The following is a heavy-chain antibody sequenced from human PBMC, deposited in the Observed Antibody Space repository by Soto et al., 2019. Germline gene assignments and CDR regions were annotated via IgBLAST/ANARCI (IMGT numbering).Heavy chain of an antibody. CDR3: ARSTMVRGVIIND. V-gene: IGHV3-7*01. CDR2: IKQDGSEI. CDR1: GFTLSSYW. J-gene: IGHJ4*02. Sequence: EVQLVESGGGLVQPGESLRLSCAASGFTLSSYWMSWVRQAPGKGLEWVANIKQDGSEIFYVDSVKGRFTISRDNAKNSLYLQLNSRRAEDTAVYYCARSTMVRGVIINDWGQGTLVTVSS. D-gene: IGHD3-10*01.